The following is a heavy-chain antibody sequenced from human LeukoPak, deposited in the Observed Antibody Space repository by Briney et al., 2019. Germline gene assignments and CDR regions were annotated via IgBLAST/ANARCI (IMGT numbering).Heavy chain of an antibody. J-gene: IGHJ4*02. V-gene: IGHV3-43D*04. CDR3: ATAPFGVVVY. Sequence: PGGSLRLSCAASGFTFEVYAMHWVREAPGKGLECVSVISLDGGSTFYADSVKGRFTISRDNSKNSLYLQMNSLRAEDTALYYCATAPFGVVVYWGQGTLVTVSS. CDR1: GFTFEVYA. D-gene: IGHD3-3*01. CDR2: ISLDGGST.